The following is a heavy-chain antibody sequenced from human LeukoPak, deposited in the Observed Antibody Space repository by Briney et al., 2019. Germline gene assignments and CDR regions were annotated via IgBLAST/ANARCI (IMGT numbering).Heavy chain of an antibody. J-gene: IGHJ4*02. CDR1: GFTFNNYA. V-gene: IGHV3-23*01. D-gene: IGHD3-10*01. Sequence: GGSLRLSCAASGFTFNNYAMSWVRQAPGKGLEWVSGISGSGDTTYYADSVKGRFTISRDNSKNTLYLQMNSLRVEDTAGYYCATGSNYYGSGSTIWGQGALVTVSS. CDR3: ATGSNYYGSGSTI. CDR2: ISGSGDTT.